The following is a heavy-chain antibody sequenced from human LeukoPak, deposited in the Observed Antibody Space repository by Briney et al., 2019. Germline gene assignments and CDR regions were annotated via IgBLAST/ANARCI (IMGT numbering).Heavy chain of an antibody. Sequence: GGSLRLSCAASGFTFSSNYMSWVRQAPGKGLEWVSVIYSGGSTYYADSVKGRFTISRDNSKNTLYLQMSSLRAEDTAVYYCARVGGYSGSYPLDYWGQGTLVTVSS. CDR1: GFTFSSNY. V-gene: IGHV3-66*01. CDR3: ARVGGYSGSYPLDY. J-gene: IGHJ4*02. D-gene: IGHD1-26*01. CDR2: IYSGGST.